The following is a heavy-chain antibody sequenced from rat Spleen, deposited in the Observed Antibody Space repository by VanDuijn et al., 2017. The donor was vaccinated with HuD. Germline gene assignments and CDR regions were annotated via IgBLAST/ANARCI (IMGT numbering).Heavy chain of an antibody. CDR1: GFTFNNYW. CDR2: ITNAAGKV. J-gene: IGHJ2*01. V-gene: IGHV5-31*01. Sequence: EVQLVESGGGLVQPGRSLKLSCITSGFTFNNYWTTWIRQAPGKGLEWVASITNAAGKVYYPDSVKGRFTISRDDAKSTLYLQMNSLRSEDTATYYCTTKADWGQGVMVTVSS. CDR3: TTKAD.